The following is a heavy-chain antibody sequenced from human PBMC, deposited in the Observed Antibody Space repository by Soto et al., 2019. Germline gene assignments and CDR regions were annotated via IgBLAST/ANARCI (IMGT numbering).Heavy chain of an antibody. D-gene: IGHD1-7*01. CDR3: ARYTPEKTGTSPFDY. Sequence: SETLSLTCTVSGASIISRTYLWGWIRRPPGRGLEWIGSIHYSGRTYHNPSLKSRVTISADTSKNHLSLKLSAVTAADTAVYYCARYTPEKTGTSPFDYWGQGTLVTVSS. CDR2: IHYSGRT. CDR1: GASIISRTYL. J-gene: IGHJ4*02. V-gene: IGHV4-39*02.